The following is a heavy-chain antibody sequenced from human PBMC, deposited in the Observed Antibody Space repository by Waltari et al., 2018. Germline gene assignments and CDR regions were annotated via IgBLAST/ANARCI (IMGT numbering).Heavy chain of an antibody. J-gene: IGHJ4*02. CDR3: AKGSSSDYYDFDY. D-gene: IGHD6-19*01. CDR1: GFTFSSYA. Sequence: EVQLLDSGGGLVQPGGSLRLSCAASGFTFSSYAMSWVRQSPGKGVEWVSTISGSGGSTYYAGSAKGRFTISRDDSKNTLYLQMDSLRAEDTAVYFCAKGSSSDYYDFDYWGQGTQVTVSS. CDR2: ISGSGGST. V-gene: IGHV3-23*01.